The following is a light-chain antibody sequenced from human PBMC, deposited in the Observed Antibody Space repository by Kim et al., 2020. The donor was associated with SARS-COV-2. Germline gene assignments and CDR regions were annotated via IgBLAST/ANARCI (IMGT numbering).Light chain of an antibody. CDR2: EVN. Sequence: GQAVTSSCAGTSSDIGAYNMVSWYQQHPGKAPKLMIYEVNKRPSGVPDRFSGSKSGNTASLTISGLQSEDEGDYYCSSYAGGNTGVFGTWTKVTVL. J-gene: IGLJ1*01. V-gene: IGLV2-8*01. CDR3: SSYAGGNTGV. CDR1: SSDIGAYNM.